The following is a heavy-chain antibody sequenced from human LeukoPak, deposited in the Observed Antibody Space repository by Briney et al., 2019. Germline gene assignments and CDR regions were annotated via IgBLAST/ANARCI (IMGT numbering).Heavy chain of an antibody. CDR1: GFTFSSYT. D-gene: IGHD3-10*01. J-gene: IGHJ6*02. V-gene: IGHV3-30*03. CDR3: ARDQVRLWFGEYGMDV. CDR2: ISYDGSNK. Sequence: PGGSLRLSCAASGFTFSSYTMNWVRQAPGKGLEWVAVISYDGSNKYYADSVKGRFTISRDNSKNTLYLQMNSLRAEDTAVYYCARDQVRLWFGEYGMDVWGQGTTVTVSS.